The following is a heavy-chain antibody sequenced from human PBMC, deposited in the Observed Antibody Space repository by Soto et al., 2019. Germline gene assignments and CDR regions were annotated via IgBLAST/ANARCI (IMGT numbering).Heavy chain of an antibody. J-gene: IGHJ4*02. CDR2: ISAHTGNT. Sequence: QVHLVQSGAEVKKPGASVKVSCKASGYTFTSYGITWVRQAPGQGLDWRGWISAHTGNTDYAQKLQGRVIVTRDTSTSTAYMELRSLISDDTTVYYCARGRYGDYWGQGALVTVSS. CDR3: ARGRYGDY. CDR1: GYTFTSYG. V-gene: IGHV1-18*01. D-gene: IGHD1-1*01.